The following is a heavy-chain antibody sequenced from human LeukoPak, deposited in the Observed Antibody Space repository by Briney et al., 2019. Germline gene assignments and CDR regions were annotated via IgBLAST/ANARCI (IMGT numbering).Heavy chain of an antibody. D-gene: IGHD1-26*01. J-gene: IGHJ3*02. Sequence: SETLSLTCAVYGGSFSGYYWSWIRQPPGKGLEWIGEINHSGSTNYNPSLKSRVTISVDTSKNQFSLKLSSVTAADTAVYYCASSGSYLSYDAFDIWGQGTMVTVSS. CDR3: ASSGSYLSYDAFDI. V-gene: IGHV4-34*01. CDR2: INHSGST. CDR1: GGSFSGYY.